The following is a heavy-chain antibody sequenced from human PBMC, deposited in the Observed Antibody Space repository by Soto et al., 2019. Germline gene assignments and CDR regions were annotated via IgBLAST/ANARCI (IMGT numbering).Heavy chain of an antibody. D-gene: IGHD6-13*01. Sequence: SETLSLTCTVSGDSVISATYYWTWIRQPPGKGLEWIGYIYYDGGTTYNSSLKSRVTISTDTSRSQLSLQLTSATPADTAVYYCARVLPGIAAAYDACDVWGQGTMVT. J-gene: IGHJ3*01. V-gene: IGHV4-61*01. CDR1: GDSVISATYY. CDR2: IYYDGGT. CDR3: ARVLPGIAAAYDACDV.